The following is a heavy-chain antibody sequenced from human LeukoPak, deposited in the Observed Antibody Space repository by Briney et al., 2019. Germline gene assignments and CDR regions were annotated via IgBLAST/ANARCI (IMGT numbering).Heavy chain of an antibody. J-gene: IGHJ4*02. CDR2: IYYSGST. V-gene: IGHV4-30-4*01. Sequence: PSETLSLTCTVSGGSISSGDYYWSWIRQPPGKGLEWIGYIYYSGSTYYNPSLKSRVTISVDTSKNQFSLKLSSVTAADTAVYYCAVLRGKQLVIYFDYWGQGTLVTVSS. CDR3: AVLRGKQLVIYFDY. CDR1: GGSISSGDYY. D-gene: IGHD6-13*01.